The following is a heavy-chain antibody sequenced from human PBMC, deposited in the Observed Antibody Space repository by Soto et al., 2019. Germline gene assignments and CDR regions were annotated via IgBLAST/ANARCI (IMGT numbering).Heavy chain of an antibody. CDR2: IYYSGST. V-gene: IGHV4-39*01. CDR1: GGSISSSSYY. CDR3: ARHGVPLGGLN. Sequence: PSETLSLTCTVSGGSISSSSYYWGWIRQPPGKGLEWIGSIYYSGSTYYNPSLKSRVTISVDTSKNQFSLKLSSVTAADTAVYYCARHGVPLGGLNWGQGTLVTVSS. D-gene: IGHD3-3*01. J-gene: IGHJ4*02.